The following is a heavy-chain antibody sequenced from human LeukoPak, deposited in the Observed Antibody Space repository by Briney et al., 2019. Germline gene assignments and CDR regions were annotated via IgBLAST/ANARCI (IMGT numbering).Heavy chain of an antibody. D-gene: IGHD3-22*01. V-gene: IGHV3-23*01. CDR1: GFTFSSYW. CDR3: AKYFMGVVVITPFDY. CDR2: ISGSGGST. Sequence: GGSLRLTCAASGFTFSSYWMSWVRQAPGKGLEWVSAISGSGGSTYYADSVKGRFTISRDNSKNTLYLQMNSLRAEDTAVYYCAKYFMGVVVITPFDYWGQGTLVTVSS. J-gene: IGHJ4*02.